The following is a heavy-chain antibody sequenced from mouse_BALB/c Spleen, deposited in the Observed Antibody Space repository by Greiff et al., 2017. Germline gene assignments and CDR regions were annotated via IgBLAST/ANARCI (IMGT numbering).Heavy chain of an antibody. Sequence: VQLKQSGAELVRPGALVKLSCKASGFNIKDYYMHWVKQRPEQGLEWIGWIDPENGNTIYDPKFQGKASITADTSSNTAYLQLSSLTSEDTAVYYCARSAYYGNYGYFDVWGAGTTVTVSS. J-gene: IGHJ1*01. D-gene: IGHD2-10*01. CDR2: IDPENGNT. V-gene: IGHV14-1*02. CDR1: GFNIKDYY. CDR3: ARSAYYGNYGYFDV.